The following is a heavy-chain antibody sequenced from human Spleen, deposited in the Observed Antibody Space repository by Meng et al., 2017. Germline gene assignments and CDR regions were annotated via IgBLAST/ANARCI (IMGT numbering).Heavy chain of an antibody. Sequence: QVHLLQSGPEVKKLGASVRVSCKASVYTFASYGICWVRQAPGQGLEWMGWFVNYVDTYPAPKFQGRVTMTTDTHTNTAFMELRSLTSDDTAVYYCARLFTGNWFDPWGQGTLVTVSS. CDR3: ARLFTGNWFDP. V-gene: IGHV1-18*01. D-gene: IGHD1-14*01. J-gene: IGHJ5*02. CDR1: VYTFASYG. CDR2: FVNYVDT.